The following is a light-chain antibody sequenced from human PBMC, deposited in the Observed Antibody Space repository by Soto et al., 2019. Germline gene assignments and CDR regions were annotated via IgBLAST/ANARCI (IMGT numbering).Light chain of an antibody. CDR1: ESINPN. Sequence: ETVMTKSPATLSVSPGEGATLSCRATESINPNLAWYQQKPGQAPRLLIHGASYRATGIPDRFSGRGSGTEFTLAISRLQSEDFAVYYCQQYNTWPLTFGGGTKVEIK. CDR3: QQYNTWPLT. CDR2: GAS. J-gene: IGKJ4*01. V-gene: IGKV3-15*01.